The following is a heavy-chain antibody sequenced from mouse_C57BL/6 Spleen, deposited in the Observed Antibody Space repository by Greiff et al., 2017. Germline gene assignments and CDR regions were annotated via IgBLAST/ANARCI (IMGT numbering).Heavy chain of an antibody. Sequence: EVKLVESGEGLVKPGGSLKVSCAASGFTFSSYAMPWVRQTPEKRLEWVAYISSGGDYIYYADTVKGRFTISSDNARNTLYLQMSSLKSEATALYYCTRGDYYGSSIDYWGQGTTLTVSS. CDR3: TRGDYYGSSIDY. CDR1: GFTFSSYA. V-gene: IGHV5-9-1*02. J-gene: IGHJ2*01. CDR2: ISSGGDYI. D-gene: IGHD1-1*01.